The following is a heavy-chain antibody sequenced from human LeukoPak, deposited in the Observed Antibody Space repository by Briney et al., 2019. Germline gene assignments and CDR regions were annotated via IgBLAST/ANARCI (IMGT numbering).Heavy chain of an antibody. CDR2: ISYDGSNK. J-gene: IGHJ4*02. CDR3: AKSDETIAVAGTFDY. D-gene: IGHD6-19*01. Sequence: GRSLRLSYAASGFTFSSYGMHWVRQAPGKGLEWVADISYDGSNKYYADSVKGRFTISRDNSKNTLYLQMNSPRAEDTAVYYCAKSDETIAVAGTFDYWGQGTLVTVSS. V-gene: IGHV3-30*18. CDR1: GFTFSSYG.